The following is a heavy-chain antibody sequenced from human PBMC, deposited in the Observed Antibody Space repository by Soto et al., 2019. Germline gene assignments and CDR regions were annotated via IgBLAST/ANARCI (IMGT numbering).Heavy chain of an antibody. CDR3: TRQNYDFSSGLLSSPLP. CDR1: GGPISSSSYY. CDR2: IDYSGST. J-gene: IGHJ4*03. V-gene: IGHV4-39*01. D-gene: IGHD3-3*01. Sequence: QLQLQESGPGLVKPSETLSLTCTVSGGPISSSSYYWGWIRQPPGEGLEWIGSIDYSGSTYYNPSLSRRASTPVDTSNNLYSQTLSPVTAAETAVYYCTRQNYDFSSGLLSSPLPWGQGTPVTVSS.